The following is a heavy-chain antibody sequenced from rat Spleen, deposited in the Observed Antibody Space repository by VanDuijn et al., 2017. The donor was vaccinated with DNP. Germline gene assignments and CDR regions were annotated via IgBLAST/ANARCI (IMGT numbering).Heavy chain of an antibody. CDR3: ARHGRVTTVATYWYFDF. CDR2: IGYDGITT. J-gene: IGHJ1*01. D-gene: IGHD1-3*01. CDR1: GFTFSNYY. V-gene: IGHV5-7*01. Sequence: EVQLVESGGGLVQPGRSMKLSCAVSGFTFSNYYMAWVRQAPRKGLEWVTTIGYDGITTYYRDSVKGRFSISRETAKTTLYLQMDSLGSEDTATYFCARHGRVTTVATYWYFDFWGPGTMVTVSS.